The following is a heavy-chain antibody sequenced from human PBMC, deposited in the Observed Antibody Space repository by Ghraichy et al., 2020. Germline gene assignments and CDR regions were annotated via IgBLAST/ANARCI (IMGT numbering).Heavy chain of an antibody. Sequence: GGSLRLSCAASGFTFSSYAMHWVRQAPGKGLEWVAVISYDGSNKYYADSVKGRFTISRDNSKNTLYLQMNSLRAEDTAVYYCARDQEYSSSWYPPLYYYYYGMDVWGQGTTVTVSS. J-gene: IGHJ6*02. V-gene: IGHV3-30*04. CDR1: GFTFSSYA. CDR3: ARDQEYSSSWYPPLYYYYYGMDV. CDR2: ISYDGSNK. D-gene: IGHD6-13*01.